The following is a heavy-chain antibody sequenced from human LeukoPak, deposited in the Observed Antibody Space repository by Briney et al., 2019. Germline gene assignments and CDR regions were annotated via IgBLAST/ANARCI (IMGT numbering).Heavy chain of an antibody. CDR2: IYYSGST. Sequence: PSETLSLTCTVSGGSISSYYWGWIRQPPGKGLEWIGYIYYSGSTNYNPSLKSRVTISVDTSKNQFSLKLSSVTAADTAVYYCARLYSSGYSTFDYWGQGTLVTVSS. CDR3: ARLYSSGYSTFDY. V-gene: IGHV4-59*01. J-gene: IGHJ4*02. CDR1: GGSISSYY. D-gene: IGHD3-22*01.